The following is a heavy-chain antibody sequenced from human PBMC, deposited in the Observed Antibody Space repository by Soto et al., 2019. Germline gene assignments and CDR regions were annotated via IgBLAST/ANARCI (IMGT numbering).Heavy chain of an antibody. Sequence: GGSLRLSCAASGFTFSSYAMSWVRQAPGKGLEWVSAISGSGGSTYYADSVKGRFTISRDNSKNTLYLQMNSLRAEDTAVYYCAKDDSAPQYSGSYGAFDYWGQGTLVTVSS. D-gene: IGHD1-26*01. CDR3: AKDDSAPQYSGSYGAFDY. J-gene: IGHJ4*02. V-gene: IGHV3-23*01. CDR1: GFTFSSYA. CDR2: ISGSGGST.